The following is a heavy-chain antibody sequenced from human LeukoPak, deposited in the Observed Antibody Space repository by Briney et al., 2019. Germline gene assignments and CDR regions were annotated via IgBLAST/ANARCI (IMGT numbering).Heavy chain of an antibody. CDR2: INAGNGNT. V-gene: IGHV1-3*01. CDR3: ARAGDIVVVVAAYDAFDI. CDR1: GYTFTSYA. Sequence: ASVKVSCKASGYTFTSYAMHWVRQAPGQRLEWMGWINAGNGNTKYSQKLQGRVTMTTDTSTSTAYMELRSLRSDDTAVYYCARAGDIVVVVAAYDAFDIWGQGTMVTVSS. J-gene: IGHJ3*02. D-gene: IGHD2-15*01.